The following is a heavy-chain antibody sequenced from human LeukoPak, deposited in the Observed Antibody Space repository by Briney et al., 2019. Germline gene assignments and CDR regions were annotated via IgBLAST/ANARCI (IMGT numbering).Heavy chain of an antibody. CDR1: GYTFTSYD. J-gene: IGHJ4*02. D-gene: IGHD6-6*01. Sequence: GASVKVSCKASGYTFTSYDIKWVRQATGQGLEWMGWMNPNSGNTNYAQKLQGRVTMTTDTSTSTAYMELRSLRSDDTAVYYCARDDSSSQFDYWGQGTLVTVSS. CDR3: ARDDSSSQFDY. CDR2: MNPNSGNT. V-gene: IGHV1-18*01.